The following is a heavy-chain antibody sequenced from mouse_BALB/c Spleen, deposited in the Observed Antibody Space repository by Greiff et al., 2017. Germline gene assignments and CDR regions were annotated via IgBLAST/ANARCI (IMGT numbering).Heavy chain of an antibody. CDR1: GFTFTDYY. J-gene: IGHJ3*01. D-gene: IGHD2-10*01. Sequence: EVQVVESGGGLVQPGGSLRLSCATSGFTFTDYYMSWVRQPPGKALEWLGFIRNKANGYTTEYSASVKGRFTISRDNSQSILYLQMNTLRAEDSATYYCARAHLLWSPWFAYWGQGTLVTVSA. V-gene: IGHV7-3*02. CDR3: ARAHLLWSPWFAY. CDR2: IRNKANGYTT.